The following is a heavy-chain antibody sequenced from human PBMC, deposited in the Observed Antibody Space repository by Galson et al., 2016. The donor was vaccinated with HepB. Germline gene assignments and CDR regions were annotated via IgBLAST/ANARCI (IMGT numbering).Heavy chain of an antibody. CDR3: ATSSSTATTTIRLDY. V-gene: IGHV3-33*08. CDR1: GFPFSSHG. Sequence: SLRLSCAASGFPFSSHGMHWVRQAPGKGLEWVTVIWYDGLNKYYADSVKGRFTISRDNSKNTLYLQMNSLRAEDTAVYYCATSSSTATTTIRLDYWGQGTLVTVSS. CDR2: IWYDGLNK. D-gene: IGHD5-12*01. J-gene: IGHJ4*02.